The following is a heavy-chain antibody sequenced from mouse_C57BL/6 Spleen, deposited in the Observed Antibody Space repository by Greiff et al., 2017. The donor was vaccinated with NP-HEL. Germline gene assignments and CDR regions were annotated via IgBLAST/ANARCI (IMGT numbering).Heavy chain of an antibody. CDR2: ILPGSGST. J-gene: IGHJ4*01. D-gene: IGHD1-1*01. Sequence: QVQLQQSGAELMKPGASVKLSCKATGYTFTGYWIEWVKQRPGHGLEWIGEILPGSGSTNYNEKFKGKATFTADTSSNTAYMQLSSLTTEDSAIYYCARSHSTVVGDYYAMDYWGQGTSVTVSS. CDR1: GYTFTGYW. V-gene: IGHV1-9*01. CDR3: ARSHSTVVGDYYAMDY.